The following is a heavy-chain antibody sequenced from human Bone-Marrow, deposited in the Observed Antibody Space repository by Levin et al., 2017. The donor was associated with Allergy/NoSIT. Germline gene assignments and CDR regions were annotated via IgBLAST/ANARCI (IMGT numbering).Heavy chain of an antibody. J-gene: IGHJ3*02. CDR2: IYYTAST. V-gene: IGHV4-39*01. CDR1: GGSITSSSYY. Sequence: SQTLSLTCTVSGGSITSSSYYWGWIRQPPGKGLEWIGSIYYTASTYYNPSLKSRVTISVDTSKNQFSLKLSSVTAADTAVYYCARPRSGGSSADAFDIWGQGTVVTVSS. CDR3: ARPRSGGSSADAFDI. D-gene: IGHD2-15*01.